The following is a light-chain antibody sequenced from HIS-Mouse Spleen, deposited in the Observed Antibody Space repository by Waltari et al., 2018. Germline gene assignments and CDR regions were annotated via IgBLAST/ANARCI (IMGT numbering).Light chain of an antibody. CDR3: CSYAGSYTGV. CDR2: DVS. J-gene: IGLJ1*01. V-gene: IGLV2-11*01. CDR1: SSDVGGYHY. Sequence: QSALTQPRSVSGSPGQSVTISCTGTSSDVGGYHYVSWYQQHPGKAPKLMIYDVSKRPSGVPYRFSGSKSGNTASLTISGLQAEDEADYYCCSYAGSYTGVFGTGTKVTVL.